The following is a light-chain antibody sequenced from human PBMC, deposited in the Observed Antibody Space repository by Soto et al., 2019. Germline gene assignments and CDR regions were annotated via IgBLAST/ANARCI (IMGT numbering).Light chain of an antibody. J-gene: IGKJ4*01. CDR1: QIIGTW. CDR2: AAS. CDR3: QQAFSFPLT. Sequence: DIQMTQSQSSVSASVGDRVTITCRASQIIGTWLAWFQQRPGKAPKLLISAASSLRSGVPTRFSGSGSGTDVSLTISSLQPEDFAPYYCQQAFSFPLTFGGGTKVDIK. V-gene: IGKV1-12*01.